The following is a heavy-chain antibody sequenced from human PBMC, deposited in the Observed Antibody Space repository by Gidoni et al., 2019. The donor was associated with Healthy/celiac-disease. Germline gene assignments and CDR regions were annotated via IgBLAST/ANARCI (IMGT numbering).Heavy chain of an antibody. Sequence: EVQLVESGGGLVQPGRSLRLSCTASGFTFGDYAMSWFRQAPGKGLEWVGFIRSKAYGGTTEYAASVKGRFTISRDDSKSIAYLQMNSLKTEDTAVYYCTQYYYDSSGYYYGRPYGYWGQGTLVTVSS. D-gene: IGHD3-22*01. CDR2: IRSKAYGGTT. CDR3: TQYYYDSSGYYYGRPYGY. V-gene: IGHV3-49*03. CDR1: GFTFGDYA. J-gene: IGHJ4*02.